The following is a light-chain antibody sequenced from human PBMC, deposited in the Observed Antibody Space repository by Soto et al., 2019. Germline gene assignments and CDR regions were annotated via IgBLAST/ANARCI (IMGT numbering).Light chain of an antibody. CDR1: SSDVGGYNY. J-gene: IGLJ2*01. V-gene: IGLV2-14*01. CDR2: EVS. CDR3: SSYTSSSTRPVV. Sequence: QSALTQPASVSGSPGQSITISCTGTSSDVGGYNYGSWYQQHPGKAPKLMIYEVSNRPSGVSNRFSGSKSGNTSSLTISGLQAEDEADYYCSSYTSSSTRPVVFGGGTKLTVL.